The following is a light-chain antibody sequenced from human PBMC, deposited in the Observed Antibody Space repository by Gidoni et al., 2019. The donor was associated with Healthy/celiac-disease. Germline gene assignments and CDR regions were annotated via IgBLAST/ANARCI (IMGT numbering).Light chain of an antibody. J-gene: IGKJ1*01. CDR2: AAS. Sequence: DIQMTQSPSYLSASVGDRVTITCRASQIMYKYLNLYQQMPGKAPKVLIYAASSLQSGVPSRFSGSGSGTDFTLTISNLPPEDFATYYCQQSSSTLWTFGQGTKVEIK. V-gene: IGKV1-39*01. CDR3: QQSSSTLWT. CDR1: QIMYKY.